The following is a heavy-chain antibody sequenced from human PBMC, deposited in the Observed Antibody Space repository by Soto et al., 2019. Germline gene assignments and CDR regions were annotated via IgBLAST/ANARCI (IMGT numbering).Heavy chain of an antibody. J-gene: IGHJ4*02. V-gene: IGHV4-30-2*01. D-gene: IGHD4-17*01. CDR1: GDSISSGGHS. CDR2: IFHSGST. Sequence: PSETLSLTCAVSGDSISSGGHSWSWIRQPPGKGLEWIGYIFHSGSTYYNPSLKSRVTISMDRSKNQFSLRLSSVTAADTAVYHCARGGDYYLNYWGQGTLVTVSS. CDR3: ARGGDYYLNY.